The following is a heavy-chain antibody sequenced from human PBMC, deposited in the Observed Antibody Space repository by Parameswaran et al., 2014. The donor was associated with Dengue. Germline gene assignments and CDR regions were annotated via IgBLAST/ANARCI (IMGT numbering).Heavy chain of an antibody. D-gene: IGHD2-2*02. Sequence: VRQAPGKGLEWVSSITGSSSYIYYADSIMGRFTVSRDNARNSLYLQMSSLRAEDTAVYYCARDLLVPAAILAFDIWGQGTMVTVSS. CDR2: ITGSSSYI. J-gene: IGHJ3*02. CDR3: ARDLLVPAAILAFDI. V-gene: IGHV3-21*01.